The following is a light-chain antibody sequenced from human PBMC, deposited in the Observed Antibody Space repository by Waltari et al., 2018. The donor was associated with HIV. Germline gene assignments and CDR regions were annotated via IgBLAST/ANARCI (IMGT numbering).Light chain of an antibody. J-gene: IGLJ3*02. V-gene: IGLV2-8*01. Sequence: QSALTQPPSASGRPGQPVTISCSVTSSDAGGYNYVIWYQRHPAKAPKLLSYEVITRPSGVPDRCSGSKSGNTASLTVSGLQAEDEADYFCSSYAGGCNLVFGGGTKLTVL. CDR1: SSDAGGYNY. CDR3: SSYAGGCNLV. CDR2: EVI.